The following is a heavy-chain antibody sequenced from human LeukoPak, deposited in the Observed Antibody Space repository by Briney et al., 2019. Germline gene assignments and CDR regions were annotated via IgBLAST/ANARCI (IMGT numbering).Heavy chain of an antibody. CDR1: GFAFSSYW. V-gene: IGHV3-7*01. CDR3: ARRGYSGTYYFED. CDR2: VNQVGSDK. J-gene: IGHJ4*02. D-gene: IGHD1-26*01. Sequence: GGSLRLSCAASGFAFSSYWMSWVRQAPGKGLEWVANVNQVGSDKYYMDSVKGRFTISRDNAKNSLYLQMNSLRAEDTAVYYCARRGYSGTYYFEDWGQGTLVTVSS.